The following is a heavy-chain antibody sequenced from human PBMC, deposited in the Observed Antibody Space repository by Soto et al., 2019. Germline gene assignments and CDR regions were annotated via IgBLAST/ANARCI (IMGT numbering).Heavy chain of an antibody. D-gene: IGHD3-22*01. CDR2: IYYSGST. CDR1: GGSFSSGGYY. J-gene: IGHJ4*02. CDR3: ASSSAGYYYGSSGYYFDY. Sequence: SETLSLTCTVSGGSFSSGGYYWSWLRPYPGKGLEWIGYIYYSGSTYHNPSLKSRVIISVDTSKNQFSLMLSSVTAADTAEYYLASSSAGYYYGSSGYYFDYWGQGTLVTVSS. V-gene: IGHV4-31*03.